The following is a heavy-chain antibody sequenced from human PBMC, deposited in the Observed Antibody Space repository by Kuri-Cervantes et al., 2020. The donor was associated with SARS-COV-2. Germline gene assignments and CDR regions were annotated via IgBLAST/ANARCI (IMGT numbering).Heavy chain of an antibody. CDR2: IRYDGSNK. V-gene: IGHV3-30*02. D-gene: IGHD3-22*01. Sequence: GESLKISCAASGFTFSSYGMHWVRQAPGKGLEWVAFIRYDGSNKYYADSVKGRFTISRDNSKNTLYLQMNSLRAEDTAVYYCAKAESSGYLYYFDYWGQGTLVTVSS. CDR1: GFTFSSYG. CDR3: AKAESSGYLYYFDY. J-gene: IGHJ4*02.